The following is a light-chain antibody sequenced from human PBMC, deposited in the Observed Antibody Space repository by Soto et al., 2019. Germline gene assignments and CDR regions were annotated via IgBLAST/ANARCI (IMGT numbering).Light chain of an antibody. J-gene: IGKJ5*01. Sequence: DIQMTQSPSSLSASVGDRVTITCLASQSISSYLNWYQQKPGKAPKLLIYKASTLKSGVPSRFSGSGSGTEFTLTISSLQPEDFATYYCQQSYSTPITFGQGTRLEIK. CDR3: QQSYSTPIT. CDR2: KAS. CDR1: QSISSY. V-gene: IGKV1-39*01.